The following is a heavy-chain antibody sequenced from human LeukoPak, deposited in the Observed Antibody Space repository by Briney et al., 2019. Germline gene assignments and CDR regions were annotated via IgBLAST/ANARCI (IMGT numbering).Heavy chain of an antibody. CDR3: ARGVDDYGDSGYFDY. Sequence: SETLSLTCTVSGGSISSYYWSWIRQPSGKGLEWIGYIYYSRSTNYNPSLKSRVTISVDTSKTQFSLKLSSVPAADTAVYYCARGVDDYGDSGYFDYWGQGTLVTVSS. CDR1: GGSISSYY. J-gene: IGHJ4*02. CDR2: IYYSRST. D-gene: IGHD4-17*01. V-gene: IGHV4-59*01.